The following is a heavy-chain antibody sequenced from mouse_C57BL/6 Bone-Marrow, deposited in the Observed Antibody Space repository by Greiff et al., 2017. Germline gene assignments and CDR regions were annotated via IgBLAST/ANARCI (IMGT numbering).Heavy chain of an antibody. D-gene: IGHD2-4*01. CDR3: ARGYDYDYAMDY. CDR1: GYSFTDYN. CDR2: INPNYGTT. J-gene: IGHJ4*01. V-gene: IGHV1-39*01. Sequence: EVKLQESGPELVKPGASVKISCKASGYSFTDYNMNWVKQSNGKSLEWIGVINPNYGTTSYNQKFKGKATLTVDQSASTAYMQLNSLTSEDSAVYYCARGYDYDYAMDYWCQGTSVTVSS.